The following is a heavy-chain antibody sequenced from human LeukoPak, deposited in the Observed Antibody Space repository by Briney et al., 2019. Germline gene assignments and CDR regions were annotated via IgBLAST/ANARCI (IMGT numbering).Heavy chain of an antibody. D-gene: IGHD3-9*01. V-gene: IGHV4-59*11. CDR3: ARRDIATGIDF. CDR1: GGSISSHY. CDR2: ISHSGTA. Sequence: KPSETLSLTCTVSGGSISSHYWSWIRQPPGKGLEFIGYISHSGTAGYNPSHKSRVTISIDTPKNQFSLKLSSVSAADTAVYYCARRDIATGIDFWGQGILVTVSS. J-gene: IGHJ4*02.